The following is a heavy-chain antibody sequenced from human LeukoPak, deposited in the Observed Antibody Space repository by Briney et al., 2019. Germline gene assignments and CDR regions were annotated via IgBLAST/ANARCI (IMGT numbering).Heavy chain of an antibody. V-gene: IGHV1-8*01. D-gene: IGHD2-8*02. J-gene: IGHJ6*02. CDR1: GYTFTSYD. Sequence: GASVKVSCKASGYTFTSYDINWVRQATGQGLEWMGWMNPNSGNTGYAQKFQGRVTMTRDTSISTAYMELSSLRSEDTAVYYCASLVGAVPYYYYGMDVWGQGTTVTVSS. CDR2: MNPNSGNT. CDR3: ASLVGAVPYYYYGMDV.